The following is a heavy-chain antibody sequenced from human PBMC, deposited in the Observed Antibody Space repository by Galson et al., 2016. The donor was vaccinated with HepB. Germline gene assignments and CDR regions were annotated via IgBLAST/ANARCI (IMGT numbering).Heavy chain of an antibody. V-gene: IGHV3-33*01. CDR2: IWYDGSNK. CDR3: ARNLRPPGYYGMDV. D-gene: IGHD6-25*01. CDR1: EFTFSSYG. Sequence: SLRLSCAASEFTFSSYGMHWVRQAPGKGLEWVAVIWYDGSNKYYADSGKGRFTISRDNSKNTLYLQMKSLRAEDTAVYYCARNLRPPGYYGMDVWGLGAPVTVSS. J-gene: IGHJ6*02.